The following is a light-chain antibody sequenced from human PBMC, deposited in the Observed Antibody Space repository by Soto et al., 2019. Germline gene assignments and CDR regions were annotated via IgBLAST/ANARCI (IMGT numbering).Light chain of an antibody. CDR3: GTWDDSLNGFYV. J-gene: IGLJ1*01. CDR1: SSNIGNNY. Sequence: QSVLTQPPSVSAAPGQKVTISCSGSSSNIGNNYVSWYQQLPGTAPKLLIYDNNKRPSGIPDRFSGSKSGTSATLGITGLQTGDEADYYCGTWDDSLNGFYVFGTGTKLTVL. V-gene: IGLV1-51*01. CDR2: DNN.